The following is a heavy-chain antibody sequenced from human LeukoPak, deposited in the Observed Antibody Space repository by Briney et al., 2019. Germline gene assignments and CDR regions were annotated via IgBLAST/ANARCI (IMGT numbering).Heavy chain of an antibody. Sequence: SETLSLTCTVTGGCTRDNYWRWIRQPPVKEKKRIGYIYYSGSTKYNPSLESRVTMSVDTSKNQFSLKLSSVTAADTAVYYCARGGYSHGYSTLDYWGQGTLVTVSA. V-gene: IGHV4-59*01. D-gene: IGHD5-18*01. CDR2: IYYSGST. J-gene: IGHJ4*02. CDR3: ARGGYSHGYSTLDY. CDR1: GGCTRDNY.